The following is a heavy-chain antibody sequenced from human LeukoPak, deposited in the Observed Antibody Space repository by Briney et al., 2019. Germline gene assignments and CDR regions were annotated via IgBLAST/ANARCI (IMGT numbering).Heavy chain of an antibody. D-gene: IGHD2-15*01. J-gene: IGHJ4*02. Sequence: SETLSLTRTVSGGSISSYYWSWIRQPPGKGLEWIGYIYYSGSTNYNPSLKSRVTISVDTSKNQFSLKLSSVTAADTAVYYCARLTYSETNRSFDYWGQGTLVTVSS. CDR3: ARLTYSETNRSFDY. CDR2: IYYSGST. CDR1: GGSISSYY. V-gene: IGHV4-59*08.